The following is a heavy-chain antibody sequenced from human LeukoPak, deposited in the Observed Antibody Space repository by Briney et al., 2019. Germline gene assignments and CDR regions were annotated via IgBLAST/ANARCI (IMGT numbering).Heavy chain of an antibody. CDR2: ISGSGGST. J-gene: IGHJ6*03. V-gene: IGHV3-23*01. Sequence: GGSLRLSCAASGFTFSNYAMSWVRQAPGKGLEWVSAISGSGGSTYYADSVKGRFTISRDNAQNSLFLQMNSLRVEDTAVYYCAKDARYSGTYQDYYYFYYMDVWSKGTTVTVSS. CDR3: AKDARYSGTYQDYYYFYYMDV. CDR1: GFTFSNYA. D-gene: IGHD1-26*01.